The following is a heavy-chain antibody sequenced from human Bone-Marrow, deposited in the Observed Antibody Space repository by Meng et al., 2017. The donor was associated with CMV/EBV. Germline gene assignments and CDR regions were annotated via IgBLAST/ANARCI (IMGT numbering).Heavy chain of an antibody. J-gene: IGHJ4*02. CDR3: AKGRWLDD. Sequence: GESLKISCAASGFTFSTFSMSWVRQAPGKGLEWVSVISVTDGNTYYADSVKGLFTMSRDNSKNTLYLQMNSLRAEDKAVYYCAKGRWLDDWDQGTLVTVSS. CDR1: GFTFSTFS. CDR2: ISVTDGNT. V-gene: IGHV3-23*01. D-gene: IGHD5-24*01.